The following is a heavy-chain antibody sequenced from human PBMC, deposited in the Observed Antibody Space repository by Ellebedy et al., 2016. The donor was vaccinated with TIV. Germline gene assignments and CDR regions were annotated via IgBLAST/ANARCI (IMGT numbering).Heavy chain of an antibody. Sequence: MPGGSLRLSCNVSGDSMNGYYWNWVRQAPGKGLEWIGSIYSTGSTNFNPSLKSRVTISIDTSKNHFPLTLTSVIAADTGIYYCARARYYYGSGRYIDYWGQGTLVTVSS. CDR3: ARARYYYGSGRYIDY. CDR2: IYSTGST. D-gene: IGHD3-10*01. V-gene: IGHV4-59*01. J-gene: IGHJ4*02. CDR1: GDSMNGYY.